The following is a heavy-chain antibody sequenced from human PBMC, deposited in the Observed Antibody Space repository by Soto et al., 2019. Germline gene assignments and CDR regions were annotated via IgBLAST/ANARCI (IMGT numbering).Heavy chain of an antibody. Sequence: ASVKVSCKASGYTLTAYYIHWVLQAPGQGREWMGIVNPGDGSTRYAQMFQDRVTMMRDTSTSTIYMELSSLRSEDTAVYYCARSYVQNRPIDYWGQGTLVTVSS. CDR1: GYTLTAYY. CDR3: ARSYVQNRPIDY. D-gene: IGHD3-10*02. CDR2: VNPGDGST. V-gene: IGHV1-46*01. J-gene: IGHJ4*02.